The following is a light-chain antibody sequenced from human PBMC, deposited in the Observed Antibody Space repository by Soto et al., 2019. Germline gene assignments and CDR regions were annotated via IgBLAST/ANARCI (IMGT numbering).Light chain of an antibody. V-gene: IGKV1-17*01. CDR3: QQYNSYSWT. CDR2: AAS. CDR1: QSISNH. Sequence: DIPMTKSPSSLSPSIEDRVIITCRASQSISNHLNWYQQKPGKAPKLLIFAASSLQNGVPSRFSGSGSGTEFTLTISSLQSDDFATYSCQQYNSYSWTFGQGTKV. J-gene: IGKJ1*01.